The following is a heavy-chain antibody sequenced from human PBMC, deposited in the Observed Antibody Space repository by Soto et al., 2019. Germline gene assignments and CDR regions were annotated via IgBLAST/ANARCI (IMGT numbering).Heavy chain of an antibody. J-gene: IGHJ4*02. CDR1: GFTFSDYA. D-gene: IGHD6-19*01. Sequence: VQLVEAGGGVVQPGRSLRLSCAASGFTFSDYAMHWVRQAPGKGLEWVAVVSHDGRNTHYADSVKGRLTISRDRSKNTVSVEMTSLRAEDTAVYYCAKGGRQWLVTSDFNYWGQGALVTVSS. V-gene: IGHV3-30*18. CDR3: AKGGRQWLVTSDFNY. CDR2: VSHDGRNT.